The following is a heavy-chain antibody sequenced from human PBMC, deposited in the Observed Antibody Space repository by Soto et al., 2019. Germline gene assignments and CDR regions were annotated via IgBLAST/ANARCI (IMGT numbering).Heavy chain of an antibody. Sequence: GGSLRLSCAASGFTFDDYAMHWVRQAPGKGLEWVSGISWNSGSIGYADSVKGRFTISRDNAKNSLYLQMNSLRAEDTALYYCAKDNIGYSSGWDAFDYWGQGTLVTVSS. CDR3: AKDNIGYSSGWDAFDY. J-gene: IGHJ4*02. D-gene: IGHD6-19*01. V-gene: IGHV3-9*01. CDR2: ISWNSGSI. CDR1: GFTFDDYA.